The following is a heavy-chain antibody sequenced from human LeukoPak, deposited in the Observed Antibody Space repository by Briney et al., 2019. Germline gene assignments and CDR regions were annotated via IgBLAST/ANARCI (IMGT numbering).Heavy chain of an antibody. Sequence: SVKVSCKASGGTFSSYAISWVRQAPGQGLEWMGGIIPIFGTANYAQKFQGRVTITADESTSTAYMELSSLRSEDTAVYYCVRAHCSSTSCYLDYYDSSGYYYPGAFDIWGQGTMVTVSS. CDR2: IIPIFGTA. CDR1: GGTFSSYA. V-gene: IGHV1-69*13. CDR3: VRAHCSSTSCYLDYYDSSGYYYPGAFDI. J-gene: IGHJ3*02. D-gene: IGHD3-22*01.